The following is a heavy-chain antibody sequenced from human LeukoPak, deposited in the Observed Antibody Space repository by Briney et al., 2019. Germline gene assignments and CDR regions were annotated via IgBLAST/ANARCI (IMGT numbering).Heavy chain of an antibody. CDR2: IRSKANSYAT. Sequence: PGGSLRLSCAVSGFTFSGSAMHWVRQASGKGLEWVGRIRSKANSYATAYAASVKGRFTISRDDSKNTAYLQMDSLKTEDTAVYYRTTRYSSSWSWGQGTLVTVSS. J-gene: IGHJ4*02. D-gene: IGHD6-13*01. CDR1: GFTFSGSA. V-gene: IGHV3-73*01. CDR3: TTRYSSSWS.